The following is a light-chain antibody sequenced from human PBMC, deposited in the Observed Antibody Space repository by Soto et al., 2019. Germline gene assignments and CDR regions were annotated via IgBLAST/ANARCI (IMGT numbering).Light chain of an antibody. Sequence: DIQMTQSPSSLSASVGDRVTITCRASQSISRYLNWYQHNPGKAPKLLIYPASTLQSGVPSRFSGSGSGTDFTLTITSLQPEDFAIYYCQQSYSPPRTFGQGTKVEIK. J-gene: IGKJ1*01. V-gene: IGKV1-39*01. CDR3: QQSYSPPRT. CDR2: PAS. CDR1: QSISRY.